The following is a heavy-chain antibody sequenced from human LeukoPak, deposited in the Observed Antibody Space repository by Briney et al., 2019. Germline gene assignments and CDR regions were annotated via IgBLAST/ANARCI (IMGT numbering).Heavy chain of an antibody. Sequence: SQTLSLTCTVSGGSISRGSYYWSWIRQPAGKGLEWIGRIYTSGSTNYNPSLKSRVTVSVDTSKNQFSLKLSSVTAADTAVYYCARATFYYDSSGYSTTYYFDYWGQGTLVTVSS. J-gene: IGHJ4*02. CDR2: IYTSGST. D-gene: IGHD3-22*01. V-gene: IGHV4-61*02. CDR1: GGSISRGSYY. CDR3: ARATFYYDSSGYSTTYYFDY.